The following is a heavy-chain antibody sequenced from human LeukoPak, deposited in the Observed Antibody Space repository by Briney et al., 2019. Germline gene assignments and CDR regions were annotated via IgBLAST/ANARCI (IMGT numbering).Heavy chain of an antibody. CDR3: ARGVLPSPNHAPRATRNYYGMDV. D-gene: IGHD3-3*02. CDR1: GASFSGSY. Sequence: SDTLSLTCAVDGASFSGSYGSWIRQPPGKWLECIGEINHSGSTNYNPSLKSRVTISVDTSKSQFSLKLSSVTAADTAVYYCARGVLPSPNHAPRATRNYYGMDVWGQGTTVTVSS. CDR2: INHSGST. V-gene: IGHV4-34*01. J-gene: IGHJ6*02.